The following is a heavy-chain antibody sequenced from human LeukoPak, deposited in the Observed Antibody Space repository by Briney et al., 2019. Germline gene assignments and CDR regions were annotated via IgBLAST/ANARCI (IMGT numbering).Heavy chain of an antibody. CDR3: AKDMVYYYGSGSRAFDI. Sequence: PGRSLRLSCAASGFTFDDYAMHWVRQAPGKGLEWVSGISWNSGSIGYADSVKGRFTISRDNAKNSLYLQMNSLRAEDTALYYCAKDMVYYYGSGSRAFDIWGQGTMVTVSS. CDR1: GFTFDDYA. J-gene: IGHJ3*02. D-gene: IGHD3-10*01. CDR2: ISWNSGSI. V-gene: IGHV3-9*01.